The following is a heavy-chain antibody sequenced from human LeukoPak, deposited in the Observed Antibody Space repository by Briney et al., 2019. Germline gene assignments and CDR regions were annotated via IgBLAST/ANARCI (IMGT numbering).Heavy chain of an antibody. V-gene: IGHV3-9*01. D-gene: IGHD2-15*01. CDR2: FSWNSGSI. J-gene: IGHJ3*02. CDR3: AKAHRSGGRVAHAFDI. CDR1: GFTFDDYA. Sequence: PGGSLRLSCAASGFTFDDYAMHWVRQAPGKGLEWVSGFSWNSGSIGYADSVKGRFTISRDNAKNSLYLQMNSLRAEDTALYYCAKAHRSGGRVAHAFDIWGQGTMVTVSS.